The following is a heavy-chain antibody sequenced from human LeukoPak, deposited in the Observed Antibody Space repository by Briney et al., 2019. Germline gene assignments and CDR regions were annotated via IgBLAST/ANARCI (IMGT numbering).Heavy chain of an antibody. CDR2: IYYSGST. D-gene: IGHD3-16*01. J-gene: IGHJ4*02. CDR3: ARGAVWGFPFDS. Sequence: ASETLSLTCTVSGGSISSYYWSWIRQPPGKGLEWIGYIYYSGSTNYNPSLKSRVTISVDTSKNQFSLKLSSVTAADTAVYHCARGAVWGFPFDSWGQGTLVTVSS. V-gene: IGHV4-59*01. CDR1: GGSISSYY.